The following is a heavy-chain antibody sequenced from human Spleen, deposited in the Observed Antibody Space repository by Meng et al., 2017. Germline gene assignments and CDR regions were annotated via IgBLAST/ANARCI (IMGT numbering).Heavy chain of an antibody. J-gene: IGHJ4*02. D-gene: IGHD2-15*01. CDR1: GGSFSGYY. CDR2: INHSGSS. V-gene: IGHV4-34*01. Sequence: VQLQRWGAGRLKPSEPLSLPYAIYGGSFSGYYWSWTSQPPGKGLEWIGAINHSGSSNYNPSLKRRVTISVDTSKNQFSLKLRSVTAADTAVYYCARGLGGSTENWGQGTLVTVSS. CDR3: ARGLGGSTEN.